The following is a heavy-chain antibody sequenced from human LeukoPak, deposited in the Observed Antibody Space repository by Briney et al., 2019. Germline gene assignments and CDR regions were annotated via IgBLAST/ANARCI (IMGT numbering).Heavy chain of an antibody. CDR3: ASSLYYYDPHSIHN. Sequence: PSETLSLTCAVYGGSFRGYYWSWIRQPPGKGLEWIGEINHSGSTNYNPSLKSRVTISVDTSKNQFSLKLSSVTAADTAVYYCASSLYYYDPHSIHNWGQGTLVTVSS. J-gene: IGHJ4*02. D-gene: IGHD3-22*01. V-gene: IGHV4-34*01. CDR2: INHSGST. CDR1: GGSFRGYY.